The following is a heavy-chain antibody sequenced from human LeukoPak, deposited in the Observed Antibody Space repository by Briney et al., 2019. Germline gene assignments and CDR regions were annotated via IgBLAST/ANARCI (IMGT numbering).Heavy chain of an antibody. CDR3: VRDWTHSIWSGYGYGFDV. CDR1: GFTLKSYA. J-gene: IGHJ3*01. CDR2: INSGGTTT. Sequence: GGSLRLSCVVSGFTLKSYAMTWVRQAPGRGLEWVAYINSGGTTTYYPDSVKGRFTISRDNAKNALSLQMTSLRVEDTATYYCVRDWTHSIWSGYGYGFDVWGQGTTVVVSS. D-gene: IGHD3-3*01. V-gene: IGHV3-48*03.